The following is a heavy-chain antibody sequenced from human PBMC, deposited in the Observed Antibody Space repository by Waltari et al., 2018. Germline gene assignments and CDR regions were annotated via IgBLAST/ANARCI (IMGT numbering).Heavy chain of an antibody. CDR2: TSGSGVRI. Sequence: EVQLVESGGGLVQPGESLRLSCVASGFAFSSYAMRWVRQGPGKGLEWVSATSGSGVRIYYADSVKGRFTISRDNSKNTLYLQMNSLRSEDTAVYYCAKNVRYSSSWGTDDALDIWGQGTKVTVSS. D-gene: IGHD6-13*01. J-gene: IGHJ3*02. V-gene: IGHV3-23*04. CDR1: GFAFSSYA. CDR3: AKNVRYSSSWGTDDALDI.